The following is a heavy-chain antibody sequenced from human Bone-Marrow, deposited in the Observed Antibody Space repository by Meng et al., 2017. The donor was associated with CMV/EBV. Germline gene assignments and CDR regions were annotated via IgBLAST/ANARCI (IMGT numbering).Heavy chain of an antibody. D-gene: IGHD5-12*01. V-gene: IGHV3-9*01. CDR3: AKDYSAYDIGVDAFDI. CDR2: ISWNSGSI. CDR1: GFRFDDYA. J-gene: IGHJ3*02. Sequence: GGSLRLSCAASGFRFDDYAMHWVRQPPGKGLEWVSGISWNSGSIGYADSVKGRFTISRDNAKNSLHLQMNSLRAEDTALYYCAKDYSAYDIGVDAFDIWGQGTMVTVSS.